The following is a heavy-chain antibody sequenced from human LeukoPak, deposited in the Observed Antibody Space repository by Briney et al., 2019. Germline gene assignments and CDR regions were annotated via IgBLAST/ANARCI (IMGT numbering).Heavy chain of an antibody. CDR2: IYYSGST. J-gene: IGHJ4*02. V-gene: IGHV4-31*03. CDR1: GGSISSGGYY. D-gene: IGHD3-22*01. CDR3: ASDSSGYYFLY. Sequence: SETLSLTCTVSGGSISSGGYYWSWIRQRPGKGLEWIGYIYYSGSTYYNPSLKSRVTISVDTSKNQFSLKLSSVTAADTAVYYCASDSSGYYFLYWGQGTLVTVSS.